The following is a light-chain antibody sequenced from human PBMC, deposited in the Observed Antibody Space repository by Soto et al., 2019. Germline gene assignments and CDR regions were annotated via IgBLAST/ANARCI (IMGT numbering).Light chain of an antibody. CDR3: NSFNTSSTYV. CDR1: SSDIGSYNR. Sequence: QSVLAQPPSVSGSPGQSVTISCTGTSSDIGSYNRVSWYRQPPGTAPKLIIFEVSNRPSGVPDRFSGSKSGNTASLTISGLQAEDEADYHCNSFNTSSTYVFGTGTKVTDL. CDR2: EVS. V-gene: IGLV2-18*02. J-gene: IGLJ1*01.